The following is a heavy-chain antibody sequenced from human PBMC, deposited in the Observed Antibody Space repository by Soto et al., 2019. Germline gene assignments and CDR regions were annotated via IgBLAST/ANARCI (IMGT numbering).Heavy chain of an antibody. CDR3: ARQMTTVTTDDYYYYMDV. CDR1: GGSISSSSYY. J-gene: IGHJ6*03. Sequence: QLLESGPGLVKPSETLSLTCTVSGGSISSSSYYWGWIRQPPGKGLEWIGSIYYSGSTYYNPSLKSRVTISVDTSKNQFSLKLSSVTAADTAVYYCARQMTTVTTDDYYYYMDVWGKGTTVTVSS. D-gene: IGHD4-17*01. V-gene: IGHV4-39*01. CDR2: IYYSGST.